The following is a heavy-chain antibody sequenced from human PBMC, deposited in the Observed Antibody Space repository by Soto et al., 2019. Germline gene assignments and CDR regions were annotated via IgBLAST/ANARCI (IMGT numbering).Heavy chain of an antibody. CDR2: ISGSGAGT. CDR3: AKVSGSWYFDY. J-gene: IGHJ4*02. D-gene: IGHD6-13*01. Sequence: EVQLLESGGGLVQPGGSLRLSCAASGFTFSSYAMSWVRQAPGKGLEWVSAISGSGAGTYYADSVKGRFTISRDNSKNTLYLQMNSLRAEDTAVYDCAKVSGSWYFDYWGQGTLVTVSS. CDR1: GFTFSSYA. V-gene: IGHV3-23*01.